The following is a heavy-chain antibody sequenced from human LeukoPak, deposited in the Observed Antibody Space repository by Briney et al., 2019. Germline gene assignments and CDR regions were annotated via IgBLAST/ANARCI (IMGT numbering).Heavy chain of an antibody. CDR1: GGSISSYY. J-gene: IGHJ5*02. Sequence: SETLSLTCTVSGGSISSYYWSWIRQPPGKGLEWIGYIYYSGSTNYNPSLKSRVTISVDTSKNQFSLKLSSVTAADTAVYYCARGQGVRQERITMVRGVPTSNWFDPWGQGTLVTVSS. CDR3: ARGQGVRQERITMVRGVPTSNWFDP. V-gene: IGHV4-59*01. CDR2: IYYSGST. D-gene: IGHD3-10*01.